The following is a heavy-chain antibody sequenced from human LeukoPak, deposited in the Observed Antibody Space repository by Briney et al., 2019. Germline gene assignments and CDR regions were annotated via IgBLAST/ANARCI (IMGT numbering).Heavy chain of an antibody. J-gene: IGHJ5*02. Sequence: GGSLRLSCAASGFIFNNYGLIWVRQAPGKGLEWVSAISNDGGGTQYADFVKGRFTISRDNSKHTLFLQMNSLRAEATALYYCAKSSSGYFADLWGQGTLVTGSS. CDR1: GFIFNNYG. CDR3: AKSSSGYFADL. D-gene: IGHD3-22*01. V-gene: IGHV3-23*01. CDR2: ISNDGGGT.